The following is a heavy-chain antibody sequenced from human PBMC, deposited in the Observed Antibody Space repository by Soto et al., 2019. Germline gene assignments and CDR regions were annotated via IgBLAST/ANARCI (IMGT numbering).Heavy chain of an antibody. V-gene: IGHV4-31*03. J-gene: IGHJ3*02. CDR1: GGSISSGGYY. CDR2: IYYSGST. D-gene: IGHD3-16*01. Sequence: QVQLQESGPGLVKPSQTLSLTCTVSGGSISSGGYYWSWIRQHPGKGLEWIGYIYYSGSTYYNPSLKGRVTISVDTSKNQFSLKLSSVTAADTAVYYCAREVSRDLRGDAFDIWGQGTMVTVSS. CDR3: AREVSRDLRGDAFDI.